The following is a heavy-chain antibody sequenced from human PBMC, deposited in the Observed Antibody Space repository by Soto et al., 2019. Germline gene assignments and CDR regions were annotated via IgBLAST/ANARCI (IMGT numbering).Heavy chain of an antibody. CDR2: VNSNNGKT. D-gene: IGHD3-10*01. CDR1: GYTFSNYD. Sequence: QVQLVQSGAELKKPGASVKVSCKASGYTFSNYDMNWVRQATGQGPEWVGWVNSNNGKTGYAQKSQGREPMTPDISPTTAYMELTSLRSEDTAIYYCAKVSRKGSAIDFDYWGQGTLITVSS. V-gene: IGHV1-8*01. J-gene: IGHJ4*02. CDR3: AKVSRKGSAIDFDY.